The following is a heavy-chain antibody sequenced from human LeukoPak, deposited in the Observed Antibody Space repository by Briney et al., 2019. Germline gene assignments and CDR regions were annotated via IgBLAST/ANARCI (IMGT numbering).Heavy chain of an antibody. D-gene: IGHD6-6*01. CDR2: IYHSGST. J-gene: IGHJ6*03. Sequence: SETLSLTCTVSGGSISSGGYYWSWIRQPPGKGLEWIGYIYHSGSTYYNPSPKSRVTISVDRSKNQFSLKLSSVTAADTAVYYCARELRLVSPPYYYYYMDVWGKGTTVTVSS. CDR3: ARELRLVSPPYYYYYMDV. V-gene: IGHV4-30-2*01. CDR1: GGSISSGGYY.